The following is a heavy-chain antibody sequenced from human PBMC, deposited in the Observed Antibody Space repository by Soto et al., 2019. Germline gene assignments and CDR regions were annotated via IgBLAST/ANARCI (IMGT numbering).Heavy chain of an antibody. CDR2: IKLDASEK. D-gene: IGHD3-10*01. CDR3: ARDSGYGSVASVTQYLDF. Sequence: GPLRSSLPAPEFTCSFYSMSWVRQGPGKGLEWLGTIKLDASEKKYVDSVKGRFTMSRDNAKNSLYLQMDSLRAEDTAVYYCARDSGYGSVASVTQYLDFWGRGTLVTVSS. V-gene: IGHV3-7*01. CDR1: EFTCSFYS. J-gene: IGHJ4*01.